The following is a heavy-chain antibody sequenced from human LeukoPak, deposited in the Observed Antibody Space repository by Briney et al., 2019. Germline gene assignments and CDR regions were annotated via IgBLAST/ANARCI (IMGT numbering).Heavy chain of an antibody. Sequence: PGGSLRLSCAASGFTLSSYWMHWVRQAPGKGLVWVARINTDGSSTSYADSVKGRFTISRDNAKNTLYLQMNSLRAEDTGVYYCATGSQIRETAFWGQGTLVTVSS. CDR3: ATGSQIRETAF. CDR2: INTDGSST. CDR1: GFTLSSYW. D-gene: IGHD3-10*01. J-gene: IGHJ4*02. V-gene: IGHV3-74*01.